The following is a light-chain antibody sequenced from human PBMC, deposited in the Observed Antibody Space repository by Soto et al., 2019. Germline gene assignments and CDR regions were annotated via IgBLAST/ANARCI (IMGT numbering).Light chain of an antibody. J-gene: IGLJ2*01. CDR3: SSYTSTSTVV. Sequence: QSALTQPASVSGSPGQSITISCTGTSSDVGGYNYVSWYQHHPGKAPKLMIYDVSNRPSGVSNRFSGSKSDNTASLTISGLQAEDEADYDCSSYTSTSTVVFGGGTKLTVL. CDR2: DVS. V-gene: IGLV2-14*03. CDR1: SSDVGGYNY.